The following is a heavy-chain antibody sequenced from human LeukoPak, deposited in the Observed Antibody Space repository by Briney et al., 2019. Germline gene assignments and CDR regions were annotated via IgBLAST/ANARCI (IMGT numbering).Heavy chain of an antibody. CDR3: AIIAAGGFSYDAFDI. CDR2: MNPNSGNT. J-gene: IGHJ3*02. V-gene: IGHV1-8*01. Sequence: ASVKVSCKASGYTFTSYDINWVRQAAGQGLEWMGWMNPNSGNTGYAQKFQGRVTMTSTTSITTAYMELSSLRSEDTAVYYCAIIAAGGFSYDAFDIWGQGTMVTVSS. D-gene: IGHD6-13*01. CDR1: GYTFTSYD.